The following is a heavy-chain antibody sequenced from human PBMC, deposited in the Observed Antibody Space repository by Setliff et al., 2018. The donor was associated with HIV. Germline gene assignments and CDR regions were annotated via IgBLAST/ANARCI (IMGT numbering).Heavy chain of an antibody. V-gene: IGHV4-59*11. CDR2: IYFSVST. D-gene: IGHD6-13*01. CDR3: ASSYSSSWSYFDY. J-gene: IGHJ4*02. Sequence: PSETLSLTCTVSGGSISSHYWNWIRQPPGKGLEWIGSIYFSVSTNYNPSLKSRVTISVDTSKNQFSLKLSSVTAADTAVYYCASSYSSSWSYFDYWGQGTLVTVSS. CDR1: GGSISSHY.